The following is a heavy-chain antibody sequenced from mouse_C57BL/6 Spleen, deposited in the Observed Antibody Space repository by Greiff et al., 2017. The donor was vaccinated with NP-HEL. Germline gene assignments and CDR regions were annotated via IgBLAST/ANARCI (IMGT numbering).Heavy chain of an antibody. CDR3: AREKLLAY. CDR2: ISDGGSYT. Sequence: EVHLVESGGGLVKPGGSLKLSCAASGFTFSSYAMSWVRQTPEKRLEWVATISDGGSYTYYPDNVKGRFTISRDNAKNNLYLQMSHLKSEDTAMYYCAREKLLAYWGQGTLVTVSA. V-gene: IGHV5-4*01. CDR1: GFTFSSYA. J-gene: IGHJ3*01. D-gene: IGHD1-1*01.